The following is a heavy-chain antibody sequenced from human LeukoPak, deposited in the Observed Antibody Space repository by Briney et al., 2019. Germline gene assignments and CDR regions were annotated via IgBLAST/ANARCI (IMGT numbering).Heavy chain of an antibody. J-gene: IGHJ4*02. V-gene: IGHV4-4*09. CDR3: ARLGSYFDY. Sequence: SETPSLTCTVSGASLTSYSWSWIRPLPGNGLQWIGYIYNSGAVNYNPSLNSRVTISGDTSKNQFSLNLSSVTAADTPVYYCARLGSYFDYWGQGTLVTASS. CDR1: GASLTSYS. CDR2: IYNSGAV.